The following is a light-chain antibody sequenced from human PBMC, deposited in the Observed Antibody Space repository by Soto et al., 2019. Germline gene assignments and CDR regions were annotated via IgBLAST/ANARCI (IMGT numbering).Light chain of an antibody. Sequence: AIRMTQSPSSLPASTGDRVTITCRASQGISSYLAWYQQKPGKAPKLLIYAASTLQSGVPSRFSGSGSGTEFTRTISCLQSEDFATSYCQQYYSYPYTFGQGTKLEIK. CDR3: QQYYSYPYT. J-gene: IGKJ2*01. CDR1: QGISSY. V-gene: IGKV1-8*01. CDR2: AAS.